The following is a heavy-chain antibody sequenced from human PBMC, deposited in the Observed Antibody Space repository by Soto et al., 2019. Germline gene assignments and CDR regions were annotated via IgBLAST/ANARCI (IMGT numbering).Heavy chain of an antibody. CDR3: ATDISSAAGMLY. V-gene: IGHV1-46*01. D-gene: IGHD6-13*01. Sequence: GASVTVSCKASGYTFTSYYMHWVRQAPGQGLEWMGIINPSGGSTSYAQKFQGRVTMTRDTSTSTVYMELSSLRSEDTAVYYCATDISSAAGMLYWGQGTLVTVSS. CDR2: INPSGGST. CDR1: GYTFTSYY. J-gene: IGHJ4*02.